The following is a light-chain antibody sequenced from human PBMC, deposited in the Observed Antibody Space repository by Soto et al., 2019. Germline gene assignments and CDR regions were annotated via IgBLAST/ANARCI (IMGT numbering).Light chain of an antibody. CDR2: GAS. CDR1: HSVASTY. Sequence: EIVLTQSPATLSLSPGEGATLSCRASHSVASTYLAWYQQKPGLAPRLIIYGASNRASGPPDRFSGGGSGTDLTLTISRLETEDFAVYYCQQYGSSSFTFGQGTKLEIK. CDR3: QQYGSSSFT. V-gene: IGKV3-20*01. J-gene: IGKJ2*01.